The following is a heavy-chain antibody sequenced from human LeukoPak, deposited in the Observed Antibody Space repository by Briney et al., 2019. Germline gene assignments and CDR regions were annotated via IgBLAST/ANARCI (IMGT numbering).Heavy chain of an antibody. J-gene: IGHJ5*02. CDR2: IYYSGST. Sequence: SETLSLTCTVSGGSISSYYWSWIRQPPGKGLEWIGYIYYSGSTNYNPSLKSRVTISVDTSKNQFSLKLSSVTAADTAVYYCARHGTDYYDSSGYEWFDPWGQGTLVTVSS. CDR1: GGSISSYY. D-gene: IGHD3-22*01. V-gene: IGHV4-59*08. CDR3: ARHGTDYYDSSGYEWFDP.